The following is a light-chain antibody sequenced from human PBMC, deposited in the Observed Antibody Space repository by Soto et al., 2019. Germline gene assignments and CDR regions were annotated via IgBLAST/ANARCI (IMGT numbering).Light chain of an antibody. CDR2: RAS. Sequence: DILMTQSPATLSLSPGGRATLSRRASQSVSSNLAWYQQKPGQAPRLLIQRASTRATGIPARFSGSGSGTEFTLTISSLQSEDFAVYYCQQRSNWPWTFGQGTKVDIK. V-gene: IGKV3-15*01. CDR3: QQRSNWPWT. CDR1: QSVSSN. J-gene: IGKJ1*01.